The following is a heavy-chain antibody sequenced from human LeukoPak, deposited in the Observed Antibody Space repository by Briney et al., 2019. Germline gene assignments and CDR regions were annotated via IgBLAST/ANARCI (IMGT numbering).Heavy chain of an antibody. J-gene: IGHJ5*02. D-gene: IGHD1-7*01. V-gene: IGHV3-11*01. Sequence: GGSLRLSCAASGFTFSNYYISWIRQAPGKGLEWVSYISSSAITMYYADSVKGRFTISRDTAKNSLYLQMNSLRAEDTAVYYCARFKLELELNWFDPWGQGTLVTVSS. CDR1: GFTFSNYY. CDR2: ISSSAITM. CDR3: ARFKLELELNWFDP.